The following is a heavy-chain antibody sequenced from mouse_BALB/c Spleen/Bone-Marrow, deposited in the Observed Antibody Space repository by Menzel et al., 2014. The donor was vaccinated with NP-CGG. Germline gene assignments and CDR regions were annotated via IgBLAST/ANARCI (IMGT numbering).Heavy chain of an antibody. CDR3: AREFGNYFDY. Sequence: VKLQESTAELARPGASVKMSCKASGYTFTSYTMHWVKQRPGQGLEWIGFINPYTGYTDYNQKFKDKTALTADKSSSTAYMQLNSLTSEDSAVYHCAREFGNYFDYWGQGTTLTVSS. J-gene: IGHJ2*01. V-gene: IGHV1-4*02. D-gene: IGHD2-10*02. CDR1: GYTFTSYT. CDR2: INPYTGYT.